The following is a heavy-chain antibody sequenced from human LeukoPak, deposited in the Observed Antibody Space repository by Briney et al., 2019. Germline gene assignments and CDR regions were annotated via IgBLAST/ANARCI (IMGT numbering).Heavy chain of an antibody. CDR1: GFTFSSYS. V-gene: IGHV3-48*01. CDR3: AKDQGNWKYAFDS. J-gene: IGHJ4*02. Sequence: PGGSLRLSCAASGFTFSSYSMNWVRQAPGKGLEWVSYISSSSSTIYYADSVKGRFTISRDNAKNSLFLQMNSLRAEDTAVYYCAKDQGNWKYAFDSWGQGTLVTVSS. D-gene: IGHD1-7*01. CDR2: ISSSSSTI.